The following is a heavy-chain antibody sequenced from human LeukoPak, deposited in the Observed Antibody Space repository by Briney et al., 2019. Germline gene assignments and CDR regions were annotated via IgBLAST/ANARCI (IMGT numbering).Heavy chain of an antibody. CDR2: ISAYNGNT. J-gene: IGHJ4*02. CDR1: GGTFSSYA. CDR3: AKVKGDSSGYSDDYYFDY. D-gene: IGHD3-22*01. V-gene: IGHV1-18*01. Sequence: ASVKVSCKASGGTFSSYAISWMRQAPGQGLEWMGWISAYNGNTNYAQKFQGRVTMTTDTSTSTAYMELRSPRSDDTAVYYCAKVKGDSSGYSDDYYFDYWGQGTLVTVSS.